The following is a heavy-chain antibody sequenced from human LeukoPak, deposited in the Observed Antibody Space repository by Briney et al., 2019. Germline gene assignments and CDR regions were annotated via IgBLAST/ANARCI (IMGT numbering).Heavy chain of an antibody. Sequence: GGSLRLSCAASGFTFSSYWMSWVRQAPGKGLEWVANIKKDGSEKYYVDSVKGRFTISRDNAKNSLYLQMNSLRAEDTAVYYCARDTGYCSSTSCYPLDVWGQGTTVTVSS. D-gene: IGHD2-2*01. CDR2: IKKDGSEK. V-gene: IGHV3-7*01. J-gene: IGHJ6*02. CDR1: GFTFSSYW. CDR3: ARDTGYCSSTSCYPLDV.